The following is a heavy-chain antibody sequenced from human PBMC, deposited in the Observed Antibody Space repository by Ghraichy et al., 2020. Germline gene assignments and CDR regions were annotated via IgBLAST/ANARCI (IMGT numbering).Heavy chain of an antibody. D-gene: IGHD5-12*01. J-gene: IGHJ6*03. CDR2: FDPEDAET. CDR3: ATRTGYTYYSMDV. CDR1: GYTLRELS. Sequence: ASVKVSCKVSGYTLRELSMQWVRQSPGKGLEWMGGFDPEDAETIYAQRFQGRVTMTVDTATATAYMVLSGLRSEDTAVYYCATRTGYTYYSMDVWGKGTKVNVSS. V-gene: IGHV1-24*01.